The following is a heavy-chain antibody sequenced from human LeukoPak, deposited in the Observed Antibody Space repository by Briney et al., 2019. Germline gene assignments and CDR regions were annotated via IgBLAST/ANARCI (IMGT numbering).Heavy chain of an antibody. CDR3: ARDNYESSGPQNF. J-gene: IGHJ4*02. V-gene: IGHV3-11*05. CDR2: ISGTSLST. D-gene: IGHD3-22*01. CDR1: GFTFSDYY. Sequence: GGSLRLSCAVSGFTFSDYYMSWTRQAPGKGLEWLSYISGTSLSTYHADSVKGRFTISRDNAKNSLYLQMNSLSAEDTAVYFCARDNYESSGPQNFWGQGTLVTVSS.